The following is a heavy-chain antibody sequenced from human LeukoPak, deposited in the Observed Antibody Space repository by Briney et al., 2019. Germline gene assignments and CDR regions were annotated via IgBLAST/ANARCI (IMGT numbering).Heavy chain of an antibody. CDR2: IYYSGST. CDR1: GGPISSYY. Sequence: SETLSLTCTVSGGPISSYYWSWIRQPPGKGLEWIGYIYYSGSTNYNPSLKSRVTISVDTSKNQFSLKLSSVTAADTAVYYCARXGPPHAFDIWGQGTMVTVSS. J-gene: IGHJ3*02. V-gene: IGHV4-59*08. CDR3: ARXGPPHAFDI.